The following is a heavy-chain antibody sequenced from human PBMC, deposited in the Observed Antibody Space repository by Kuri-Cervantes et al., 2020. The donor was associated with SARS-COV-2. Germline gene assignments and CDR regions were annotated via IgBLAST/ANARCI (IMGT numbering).Heavy chain of an antibody. Sequence: ASVKVSCKASGGTFSSYAISWVRQAPGQGLEWMGWISAYNGNTNYAQKLQGRVTMTTDTSTSTAYMELRSLRSDDTAVYYCARDLPVAAADWEYYYYYYGMDVWGQGTTVTVSS. V-gene: IGHV1-18*01. CDR1: GGTFSSYA. D-gene: IGHD6-13*01. J-gene: IGHJ6*02. CDR3: ARDLPVAAADWEYYYYYYGMDV. CDR2: ISAYNGNT.